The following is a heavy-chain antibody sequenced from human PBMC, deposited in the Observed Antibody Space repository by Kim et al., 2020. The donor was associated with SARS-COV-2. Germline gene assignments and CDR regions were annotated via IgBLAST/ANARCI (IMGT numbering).Heavy chain of an antibody. CDR3: VRQTGVLGSGSYEGHDY. J-gene: IGHJ4*02. D-gene: IGHD3-10*02. Sequence: GESLKISCKGSGYRFTSYWITWVRQMPGKGLEWMGRIDPADSQTNYSPSFQGHVTISADRSISTAYLQWSSLKASVTAMYYCVRQTGVLGSGSYEGHDYWGQGTLVTVSS. V-gene: IGHV5-10-1*01. CDR2: IDPADSQT. CDR1: GYRFTSYW.